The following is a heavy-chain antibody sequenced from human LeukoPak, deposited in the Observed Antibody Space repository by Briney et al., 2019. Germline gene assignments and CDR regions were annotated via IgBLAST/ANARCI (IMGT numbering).Heavy chain of an antibody. J-gene: IGHJ4*02. V-gene: IGHV3-9*01. D-gene: IGHD4-17*01. CDR3: ARSLDYGDYRKGANDY. Sequence: TGGSLRLSCAASGFTFDDYAMHWVRQAPGKGLEWVSGISWNSGRIGYADSVKGRFTISRDNAKKSLYLEMNSLRAEDTAVYYCARSLDYGDYRKGANDYWGQGTLVTVSS. CDR2: ISWNSGRI. CDR1: GFTFDDYA.